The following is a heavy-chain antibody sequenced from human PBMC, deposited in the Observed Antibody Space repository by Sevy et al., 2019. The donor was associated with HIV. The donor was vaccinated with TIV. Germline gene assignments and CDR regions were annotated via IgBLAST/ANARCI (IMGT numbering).Heavy chain of an antibody. CDR3: ARDPLYYDFWSGYRYFDY. CDR1: GYTFTGYY. V-gene: IGHV1-2*02. J-gene: IGHJ4*02. CDR2: INPNSGDT. D-gene: IGHD3-3*01. Sequence: ASVKVSCKASGYTFTGYYMHWVRQAPGQGLEWMGWINPNSGDTNYEQKFQGRVTMTRETSINTAYMELSRLRSDDTAVYYCARDPLYYDFWSGYRYFDYWGQGTLVTVSS.